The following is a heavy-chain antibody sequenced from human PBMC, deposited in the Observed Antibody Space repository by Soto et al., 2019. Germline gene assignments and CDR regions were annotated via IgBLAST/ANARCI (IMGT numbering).Heavy chain of an antibody. Sequence: QVTLEESGPTRVKPTQTLTLTCTFSGFSLATSGVGVGWVRQPPGKALERLALIYWDHDKRYSPSLRSRLTVTNDTSSNQVALTTTNIYPFDTATYYCAHSLGLQGNCNCRYFSFSGQGALVTVSS. CDR2: IYWDHDK. D-gene: IGHD1-1*01. V-gene: IGHV2-5*02. CDR1: GFSLATSGVG. CDR3: AHSLGLQGNCNCRYFSF. J-gene: IGHJ4*02.